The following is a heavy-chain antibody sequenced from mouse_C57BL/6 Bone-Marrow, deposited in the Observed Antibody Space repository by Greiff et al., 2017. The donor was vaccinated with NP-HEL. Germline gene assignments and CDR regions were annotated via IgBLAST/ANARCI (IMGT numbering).Heavy chain of an antibody. CDR2: IWWDDDK. CDR3: ALQWLLPYYYAMDY. Sequence: QVTLKESGPGILQPSQTLSLTCSFSGFSLSTFGMGVGWIRQPSGKGLEWLAHIWWDDDKYYNPALKSRLTISKDTSKNQVFLKIANVDTADTATYYCALQWLLPYYYAMDYWGQGTSVTVSS. V-gene: IGHV8-8*01. D-gene: IGHD2-3*01. CDR1: GFSLSTFGMG. J-gene: IGHJ4*01.